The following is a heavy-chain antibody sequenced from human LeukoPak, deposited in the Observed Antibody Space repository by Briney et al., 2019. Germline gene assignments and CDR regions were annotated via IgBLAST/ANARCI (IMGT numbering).Heavy chain of an antibody. CDR1: GYSFTSYW. V-gene: IGHV5-10-1*04. CDR3: ARASRDGYNQNFDH. D-gene: IGHD5-24*01. CDR2: IDPSDSYT. Sequence: GESLKISCKGSGYSFTSYWISWVRQMPGKGLEWMGRIDPSDSYTNYSPSFQGQVTISADRSTSTAYLQWSSLRASDTAMYYCARASRDGYNQNFDHWGQGTLVTVSS. J-gene: IGHJ4*02.